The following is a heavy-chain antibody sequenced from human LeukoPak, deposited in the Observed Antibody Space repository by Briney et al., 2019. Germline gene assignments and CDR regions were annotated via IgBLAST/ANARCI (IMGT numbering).Heavy chain of an antibody. Sequence: GASVKASCKASGGTFSSYAISWVRQAPGQGLEWMGGIIPIFGTTNYAQKFQGRVTITADESTSTAYMELSSLRSEDTAVYYCANTYYYGSGSYYNVLGTLDYWGQGTLVTVSS. CDR1: GGTFSSYA. CDR3: ANTYYYGSGSYYNVLGTLDY. J-gene: IGHJ4*02. V-gene: IGHV1-69*13. CDR2: IIPIFGTT. D-gene: IGHD3-10*01.